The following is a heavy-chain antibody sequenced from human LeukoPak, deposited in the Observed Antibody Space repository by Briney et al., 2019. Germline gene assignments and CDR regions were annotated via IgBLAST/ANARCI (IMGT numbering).Heavy chain of an antibody. V-gene: IGHV1-69*01. J-gene: IGHJ6*03. CDR3: ASGSSGYGYYYYMDV. CDR1: GGTFSSYA. CDR2: IIPIFGTA. Sequence: SVKVSCKASGGTFSSYAISRVRQAPGQGLEWMGGIIPIFGTANYAQKFQGRVTITADESTSTAYMELSSLRSEDTAVYYCASGSSGYGYYYYMDVWGKGTTVTVSS. D-gene: IGHD3-22*01.